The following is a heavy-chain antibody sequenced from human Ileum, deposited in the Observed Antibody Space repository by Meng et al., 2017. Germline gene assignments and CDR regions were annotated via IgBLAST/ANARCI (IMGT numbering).Heavy chain of an antibody. Sequence: VRLPASAPVLVNPSQPPSLPCTFSGGSVRDGDYYWSWVRQHPGKGLECIGHMYSSGNAYYNPSLKSRVSMSVDTSKNQFSVRLSSVTAADTAIYYCARVYYDSSGLNWIDSWGQGTLVTVSS. CDR3: ARVYYDSSGLNWIDS. V-gene: IGHV4-31*03. D-gene: IGHD3-22*01. CDR1: GGSVRDGDYY. CDR2: MYSSGNA. J-gene: IGHJ5*01.